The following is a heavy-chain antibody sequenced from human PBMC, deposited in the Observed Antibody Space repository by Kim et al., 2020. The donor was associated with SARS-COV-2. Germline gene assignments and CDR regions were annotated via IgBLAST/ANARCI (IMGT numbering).Heavy chain of an antibody. CDR1: GFTFSSYA. J-gene: IGHJ4*02. V-gene: IGHV3-23*01. CDR3: AKTYYDILTGYHKGPPFDY. D-gene: IGHD3-9*01. CDR2: ISGSGGST. Sequence: GSLRLSCAASGFTFSSYAMSWVRQAPGKGLEWVSAISGSGGSTYYADSVKGRFTISRDNSKNTLYLQMNSLRAEDTAVYYCAKTYYDILTGYHKGPPFDYWGQGTLVTVSS.